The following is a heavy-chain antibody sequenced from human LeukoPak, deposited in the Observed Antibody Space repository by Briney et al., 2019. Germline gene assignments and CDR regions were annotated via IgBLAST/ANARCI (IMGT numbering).Heavy chain of an antibody. V-gene: IGHV4-38-2*02. CDR3: ARDRRGAAAAISY. J-gene: IGHJ4*02. D-gene: IGHD6-13*01. CDR2: IYHSGST. Sequence: SETLSLTCTVSGYSISSGYYWAWIRQPPGKGLEWIGSIYHSGSTYYNTSLKSRVTISVDKSKNQFSLKLSSVTAADTAVYYCARDRRGAAAAISYWGQGTLVTVSS. CDR1: GYSISSGYY.